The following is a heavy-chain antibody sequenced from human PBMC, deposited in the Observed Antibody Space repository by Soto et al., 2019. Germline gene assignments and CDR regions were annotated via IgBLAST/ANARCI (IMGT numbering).Heavy chain of an antibody. CDR1: GGTFSSYA. Sequence: GASVKLSCTASGGTFSSYAISWLRQAPGQGLEWMGGIIPIFGTANYAQKFQGRVTMTRDTSISTAYMELSRLRSDDTAVYYCAREECRSRGPNDADSGKGTLVTVAS. CDR3: AREECRSRGPNDAD. V-gene: IGHV1-69*05. D-gene: IGHD1-1*01. J-gene: IGHJ4*02. CDR2: IIPIFGTA.